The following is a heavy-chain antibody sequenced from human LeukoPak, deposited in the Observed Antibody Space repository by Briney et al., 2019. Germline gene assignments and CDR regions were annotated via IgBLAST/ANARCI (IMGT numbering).Heavy chain of an antibody. D-gene: IGHD2-2*01. V-gene: IGHV1-69*05. CDR2: IIPIFGTA. Sequence: SVKVSCKASGGTFSSYAISWVRQAPGQGLEWMGGIIPIFGTANYAQKFQGRVTITTDESTSTAYMELSSLRSEDTAVYYCASSSQTLGYCSSTRCAAADYWGQGTLVTVSS. J-gene: IGHJ4*02. CDR3: ASSSQTLGYCSSTRCAAADY. CDR1: GGTFSSYA.